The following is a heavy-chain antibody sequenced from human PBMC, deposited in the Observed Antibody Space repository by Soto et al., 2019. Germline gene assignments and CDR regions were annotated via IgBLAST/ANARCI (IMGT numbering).Heavy chain of an antibody. D-gene: IGHD3-3*01. CDR1: GGTFSSYA. CDR3: ARDRVTIFGVVIIDRNYYYGMDV. J-gene: IGHJ6*02. Sequence: ASVKVSCKASGGTFSSYAISWVRQAPGQGLEWMGGIIPIFGTANYAQKFQGRVTITADESTSTAYMELSSLRSEDTAVYYCARDRVTIFGVVIIDRNYYYGMDVWGQGTTVTVS. V-gene: IGHV1-69*13. CDR2: IIPIFGTA.